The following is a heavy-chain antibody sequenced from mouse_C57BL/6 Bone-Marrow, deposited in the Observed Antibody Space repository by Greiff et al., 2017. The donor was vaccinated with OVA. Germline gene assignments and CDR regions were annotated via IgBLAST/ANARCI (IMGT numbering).Heavy chain of an antibody. Sequence: VQLQQSGPELVKPGASVKISCKASGYSFTGYYMNWVKQSPEKSLEWIGEINPSTGGTTYNQKFKAKATLTVDKSSSTAYMQLKSLTSEDSAVYYCARSRWLLRGDYFDYWGQGTTLTVSS. J-gene: IGHJ2*01. CDR3: ARSRWLLRGDYFDY. CDR1: GYSFTGYY. V-gene: IGHV1-42*01. CDR2: INPSTGGT. D-gene: IGHD2-3*01.